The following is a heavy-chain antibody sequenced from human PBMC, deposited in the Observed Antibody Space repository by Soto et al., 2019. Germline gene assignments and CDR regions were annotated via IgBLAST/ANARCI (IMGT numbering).Heavy chain of an antibody. CDR2: ISGSGGST. CDR1: GFTFSSYA. Sequence: GGSLRLSCAASGFTFSSYAMSWVRQAPGKGLEWVSAISGSGGSTYYADSVKGRFTISRDNSKNTLYLQMNSLRAEDTAVYYCAKYLYGSGSYYNFGAFDIWGQGTMVTVSS. D-gene: IGHD3-10*01. V-gene: IGHV3-23*01. J-gene: IGHJ3*02. CDR3: AKYLYGSGSYYNFGAFDI.